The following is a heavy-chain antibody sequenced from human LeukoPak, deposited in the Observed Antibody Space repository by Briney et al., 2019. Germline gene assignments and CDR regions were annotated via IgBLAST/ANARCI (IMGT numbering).Heavy chain of an antibody. CDR1: GGSFSGYY. CDR2: INHSGST. V-gene: IGHV4-34*01. J-gene: IGHJ5*02. CDR3: ARAKRVVPAALVHWFDP. Sequence: SETLSLTGAVYGGSFSGYYRSWLRRPPGKGLEWSGEINHSGSTNYNPSLKSRVTISVDTSKNQFSLKLSSVTAADTAVYYCARAKRVVPAALVHWFDPWGQGTLVTVSS. D-gene: IGHD2-2*01.